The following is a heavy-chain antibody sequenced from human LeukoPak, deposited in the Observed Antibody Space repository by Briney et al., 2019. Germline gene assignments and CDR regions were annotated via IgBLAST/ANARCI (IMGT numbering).Heavy chain of an antibody. Sequence: GGSLRLSCAASGLTFSSCWMTWVGQAPGKGLDGVANIKQDGSEKYYVDSVKGRFSISRDNAKNSVYLQMNSLRAEDTAVYYCARLMGERSLFDYWGQGVLVTVSS. CDR2: IKQDGSEK. J-gene: IGHJ4*02. CDR3: ARLMGERSLFDY. D-gene: IGHD1-26*01. V-gene: IGHV3-7*02. CDR1: GLTFSSCW.